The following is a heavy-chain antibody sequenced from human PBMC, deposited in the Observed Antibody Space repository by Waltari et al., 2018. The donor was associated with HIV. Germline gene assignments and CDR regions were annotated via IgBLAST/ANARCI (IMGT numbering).Heavy chain of an antibody. CDR1: GFTFSSYS. D-gene: IGHD6-19*01. Sequence: EVQLVESGGGLVKPGGSLRLSCAASGFTFSSYSMNWVRQAPGKGLEWVSSISSSSSYIYYADSVKGRFTISRDNAKNSLYLQMNSLRAEDTAVYYCARDRIAVAGPYYYGMDVWGQGTTVTVSS. CDR3: ARDRIAVAGPYYYGMDV. CDR2: ISSSSSYI. J-gene: IGHJ6*02. V-gene: IGHV3-21*01.